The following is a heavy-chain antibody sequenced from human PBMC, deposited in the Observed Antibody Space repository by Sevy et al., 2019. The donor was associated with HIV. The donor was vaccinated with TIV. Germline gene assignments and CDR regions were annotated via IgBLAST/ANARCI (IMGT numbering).Heavy chain of an antibody. Sequence: ASVKVSCKASGYTFTSYDINWVRQATGQGLGWMGWMNPNSGNTGYAQKFQGRVTMTRNTSISTAYMELSSLRSEDTAVYYCARVPYYDFWSGYYRRPEYFQHWGQGTLVTVSS. CDR3: ARVPYYDFWSGYYRRPEYFQH. J-gene: IGHJ1*01. D-gene: IGHD3-3*01. CDR2: MNPNSGNT. CDR1: GYTFTSYD. V-gene: IGHV1-8*01.